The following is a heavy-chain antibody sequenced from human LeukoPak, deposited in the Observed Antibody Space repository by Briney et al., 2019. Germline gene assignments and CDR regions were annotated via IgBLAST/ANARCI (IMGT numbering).Heavy chain of an antibody. V-gene: IGHV3-11*04. CDR1: GLTFSDYY. CDR3: AIQITMIVVVPYFDY. CDR2: ISGSGTTT. D-gene: IGHD3-22*01. Sequence: KPGGSLRLSCAASGLTFSDYYMTWIRQAPGKGLEWVSSISGSGTTTYSADPVRGRFTVSRDNAKNSVFLYMNSLRAEDTAVYYCAIQITMIVVVPYFDYWGQGTLVTVSS. J-gene: IGHJ4*02.